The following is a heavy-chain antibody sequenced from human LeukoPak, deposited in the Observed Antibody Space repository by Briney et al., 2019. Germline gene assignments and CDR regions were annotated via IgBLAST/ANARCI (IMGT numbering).Heavy chain of an antibody. CDR2: ISGSGGST. CDR1: GFTFSSYA. J-gene: IGHJ4*02. V-gene: IGHV3-23*01. D-gene: IGHD1-1*01. CDR3: AKWGTLEPNGPFDY. Sequence: GGSMRLSSAASGFTFSSYAMSWVRQAPGKGLEWASAISGSGGSTYYADSVKGRFTISRDNSKNTLYLQMNSLRAEDTAVYYCAKWGTLEPNGPFDYWGQGTLVTVSS.